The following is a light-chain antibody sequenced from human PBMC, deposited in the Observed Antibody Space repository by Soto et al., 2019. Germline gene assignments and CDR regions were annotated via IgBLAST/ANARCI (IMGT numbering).Light chain of an antibody. CDR1: QSVSSSF. J-gene: IGKJ1*01. CDR2: GAS. V-gene: IGKV3-20*01. Sequence: EIVLTQFPGTLSLSPGERATLSCRASQSVSSSFLAWYQQKPGQAPRLLIYGASSRATGIPDRFSGSGSGTDFTLTISRLEPEDFAVYYCQQYGRSPSWTFGQGTKVELK. CDR3: QQYGRSPSWT.